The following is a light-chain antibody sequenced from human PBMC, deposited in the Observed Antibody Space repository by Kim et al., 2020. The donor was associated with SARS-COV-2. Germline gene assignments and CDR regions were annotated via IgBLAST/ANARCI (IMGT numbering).Light chain of an antibody. CDR1: SNNIGSYNL. CDR2: EVT. J-gene: IGLJ1*01. Sequence: GQSISISCTGTSNNIGSYNLVSWYQQHPGKAPKLIIFEVTKRPAGMSDRFSGSRSGYTASLTISGLQAEDEADYYCSSYAGSSTFVFGTGTKVTVL. CDR3: SSYAGSSTFV. V-gene: IGLV2-23*02.